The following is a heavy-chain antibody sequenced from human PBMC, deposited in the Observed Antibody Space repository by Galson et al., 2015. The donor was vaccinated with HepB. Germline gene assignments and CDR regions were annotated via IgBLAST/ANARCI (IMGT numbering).Heavy chain of an antibody. Sequence: SVKVSCKASGYTFTSYYMHWVRQAPGQGLEWMGIINPSGGSTSYAQKFQGRVTMTRDTSTSTVYMELSSLRSEDTAVYYCARDSAVVADLAEYFQHWGQGTLVTVSS. CDR1: GYTFTSYY. CDR3: ARDSAVVADLAEYFQH. V-gene: IGHV1-46*01. CDR2: INPSGGST. J-gene: IGHJ1*01. D-gene: IGHD2-15*01.